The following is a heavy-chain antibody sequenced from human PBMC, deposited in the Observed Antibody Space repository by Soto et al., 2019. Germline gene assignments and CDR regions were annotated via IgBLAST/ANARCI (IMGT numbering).Heavy chain of an antibody. V-gene: IGHV1-69*13. CDR1: GGTFSSYA. CDR3: ARGYLPITMIRGAANYGMDV. D-gene: IGHD3-22*01. Sequence: SVKVSCKASGGTFSSYAISWVRQAPGQGLEWMGGIIPIFGTANYAQKFQGRVTITADESTSTAYMELSSLRSEDTAVYYCARGYLPITMIRGAANYGMDVWGQGTTVTVSS. J-gene: IGHJ6*02. CDR2: IIPIFGTA.